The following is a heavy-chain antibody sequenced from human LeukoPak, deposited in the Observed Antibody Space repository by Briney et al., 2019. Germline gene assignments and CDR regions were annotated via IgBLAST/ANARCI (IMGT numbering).Heavy chain of an antibody. D-gene: IGHD3-9*01. V-gene: IGHV1-69*05. Sequence: SVKVSCKASGGTFSSYAISWVRQAPGQGLEWMGGIIPIFGTANYAQKFQGRVTITTDESTSTAYMELSSLRSEDTAVYYCAREVTYYDILTGPYYFDYWGQGTLVTVSS. CDR2: IIPIFGTA. J-gene: IGHJ4*02. CDR1: GGTFSSYA. CDR3: AREVTYYDILTGPYYFDY.